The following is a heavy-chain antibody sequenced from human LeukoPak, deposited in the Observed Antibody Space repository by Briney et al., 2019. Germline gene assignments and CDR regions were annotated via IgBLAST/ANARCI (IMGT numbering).Heavy chain of an antibody. CDR2: ISYDGSNK. D-gene: IGHD3-3*01. CDR3: ARDRAVIYDFWSGPLFDP. V-gene: IGHV3-30-3*01. J-gene: IGHJ5*02. Sequence: GGSLRLSCAASGFTFDDYAMHWVRQAPGKGLEWVAVISYDGSNKYYADSVKGRFTISRDNSKNTLYLQMNSLRAEDTAVYYCARDRAVIYDFWSGPLFDPWGQGTLVTVSS. CDR1: GFTFDDYA.